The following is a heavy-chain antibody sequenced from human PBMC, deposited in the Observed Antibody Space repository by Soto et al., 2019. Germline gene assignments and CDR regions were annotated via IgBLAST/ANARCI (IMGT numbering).Heavy chain of an antibody. D-gene: IGHD3-3*01. CDR3: ARGSSADYDFWIGYYGLSYYYGMDV. CDR2: INSDGSST. CDR1: GFTFSSYW. V-gene: IGHV3-74*01. Sequence: EVQLVESGGGLVQPGGSLRLSCAASGFTFSSYWMHWVRQAPGKGLVWVSRINSDGSSTSYAESVKGRFTISRDNDKNKLYLQMNSLRAEDTAVYYCARGSSADYDFWIGYYGLSYYYGMDVWGQGTTVTVSS. J-gene: IGHJ6*02.